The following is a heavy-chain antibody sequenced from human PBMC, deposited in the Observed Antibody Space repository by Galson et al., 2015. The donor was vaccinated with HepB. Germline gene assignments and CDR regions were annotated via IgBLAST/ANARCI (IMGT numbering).Heavy chain of an antibody. CDR3: SRDLTGYSSTWRRYWFFDL. D-gene: IGHD6-13*01. J-gene: IGHJ2*01. CDR1: GFTFSSYS. V-gene: IGHV3-48*04. Sequence: SLRLSCAASGFTFSSYSMNWVRQAPGKGLEWVSFISSSSTTIYYDDSVKGRFTISSDDPKNSLYLQMNSLSAEDTAVYYCSRDLTGYSSTWRRYWFFDLWGRGTLVTVSS. CDR2: ISSSSTTI.